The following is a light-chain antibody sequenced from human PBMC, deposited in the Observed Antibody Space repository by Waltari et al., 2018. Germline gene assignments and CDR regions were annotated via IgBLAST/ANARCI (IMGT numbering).Light chain of an antibody. J-gene: IGKJ1*01. CDR2: GAS. Sequence: ELVMTQSPATLSVSPGERAPLSCRASQSVSSNLAWYQQKPGQAPRLLIYGASTRATGIPARFSGSGSGTEFTLTISSLQSEDFAVYYCQQYNNWPTWTFGQGTKVEIK. CDR3: QQYNNWPTWT. CDR1: QSVSSN. V-gene: IGKV3-15*01.